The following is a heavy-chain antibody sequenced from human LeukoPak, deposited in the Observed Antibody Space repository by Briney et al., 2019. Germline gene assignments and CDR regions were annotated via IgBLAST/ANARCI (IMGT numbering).Heavy chain of an antibody. CDR1: GFTFSNAW. D-gene: IGHD3-22*01. V-gene: IGHV3-15*07. CDR3: ASDFYDTT. CDR2: IRSNSDGGTI. J-gene: IGHJ5*02. Sequence: GGSLRLSCATSGFTFSNAWMNWVRQAPGKGLEWVGRIRSNSDGGTIDYAAPVKGRFALSRDDSKNTLYLQMNSLQTEDTAVYYCASDFYDTTWGQGTLVTVSS.